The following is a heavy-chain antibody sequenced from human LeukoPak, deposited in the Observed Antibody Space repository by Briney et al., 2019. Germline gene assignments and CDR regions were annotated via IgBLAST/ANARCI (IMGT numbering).Heavy chain of an antibody. D-gene: IGHD3-3*02. V-gene: IGHV3-15*01. CDR3: TAHARVAFSESYYNC. J-gene: IGHJ4*02. CDR1: GFTFSYSR. Sequence: GGSLRLSCVSSGFTFSYSRMSWFRQAPGKGLEWVGRIKSKTDGGTTDYAAPVKGRFTISRDDSQNTLYLQMNSLKTEDTAVYCCTAHARVAFSESYYNCWGQGTLVTVSS. CDR2: IKSKTDGGTT.